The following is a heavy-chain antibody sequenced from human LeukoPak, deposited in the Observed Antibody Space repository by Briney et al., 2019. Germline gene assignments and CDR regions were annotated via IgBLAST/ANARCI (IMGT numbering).Heavy chain of an antibody. Sequence: PGGSLRLSCAASGFTFSSYWMHWVRQAPGKGLVWVSRINSDGSSTSYADSVKGRFTISRDNAKNTLYLQMNSLRAEDTAVYYCARDQEEYCSSTSCLPGLQPIDYWGQGTLVTVSS. CDR1: GFTFSSYW. V-gene: IGHV3-74*01. J-gene: IGHJ4*02. D-gene: IGHD2-2*01. CDR2: INSDGSST. CDR3: ARDQEEYCSSTSCLPGLQPIDY.